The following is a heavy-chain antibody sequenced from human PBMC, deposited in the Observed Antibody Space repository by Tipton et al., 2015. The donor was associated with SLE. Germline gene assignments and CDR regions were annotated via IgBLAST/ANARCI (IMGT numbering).Heavy chain of an antibody. D-gene: IGHD2-2*01. CDR2: IYYSGST. CDR3: AGGILGYCSDTSCYFPDYLDV. V-gene: IGHV4-59*01. Sequence: TLSLTCTVSGDSINSYYWSWIRQPPGEGLEWIGYIYYSGSTNYNPSLKSRVTISVDTSKKQFSLKLSSVTAADTAVYYCAGGILGYCSDTSCYFPDYLDVWGKGTTVTISS. CDR1: GDSINSYY. J-gene: IGHJ6*03.